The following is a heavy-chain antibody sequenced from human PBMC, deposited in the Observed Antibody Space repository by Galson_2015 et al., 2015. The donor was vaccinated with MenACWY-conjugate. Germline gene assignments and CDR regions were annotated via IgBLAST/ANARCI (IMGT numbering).Heavy chain of an antibody. CDR1: GGSFSGYY. V-gene: IGHV4-34*01. CDR3: ARNKDYGDYERSSDY. J-gene: IGHJ4*02. CDR2: INHSGST. Sequence: ETLSLTCAVYGGSFSGYYWSWIRQPPGKGLEWIGEINHSGSTNYNPSLKSRVTISVDTSKNQFSLKLSSVTAADTAVYYCARNKDYGDYERSSDYWGQGTLVTVSS. D-gene: IGHD4-17*01.